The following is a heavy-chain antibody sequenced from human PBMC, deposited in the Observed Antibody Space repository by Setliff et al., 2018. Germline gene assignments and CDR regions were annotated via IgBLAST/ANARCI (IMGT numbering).Heavy chain of an antibody. J-gene: IGHJ4*02. V-gene: IGHV1-18*01. Sequence: ASVKVSCKTSGYMFTTYGISWVRQDPGQGLEWMGWIRVYDGYTDYAQKFQGRVTITRDTSATTACMELSSLRSEDSAVYYCARGAHYGDYIDDYWGQGTLVTVSS. CDR1: GYMFTTYG. CDR3: ARGAHYGDYIDDY. D-gene: IGHD4-17*01. CDR2: IRVYDGYT.